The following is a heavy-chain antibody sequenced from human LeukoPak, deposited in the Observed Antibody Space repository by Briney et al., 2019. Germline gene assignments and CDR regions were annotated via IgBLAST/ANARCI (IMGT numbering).Heavy chain of an antibody. D-gene: IGHD6-25*01. CDR2: MNPNSGNT. CDR1: GYTFTSYD. J-gene: IGHJ4*02. V-gene: IGHV1-8*01. Sequence: ASVTVSCTASGYTFTSYDINWVRQATGQGLEWMGWMNPNSGNTGYAQKFQGRVTMTRNTSISTAYMELSSLRSEDTAVYYCALGPSGSGCKDNYLDYWGKGTRVTV. CDR3: ALGPSGSGCKDNYLDY.